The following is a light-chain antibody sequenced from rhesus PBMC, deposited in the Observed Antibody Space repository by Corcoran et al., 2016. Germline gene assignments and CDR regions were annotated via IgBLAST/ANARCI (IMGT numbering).Light chain of an antibody. J-gene: IGKJ2*01. CDR2: DFS. CDR1: QSLLHTTGETY. Sequence: DIVMTQIPLSLPVTPGEPASISCSSSQSLLHTTGETYLYWYLQNPGQSPKLLIYDFSKRASGVPDRCSGSGSVTDVTLKSSRVEAEDVGVYYCMQGRQLPYTFGQGTKAEIK. CDR3: MQGRQLPYT. V-gene: IGKV2S15*01.